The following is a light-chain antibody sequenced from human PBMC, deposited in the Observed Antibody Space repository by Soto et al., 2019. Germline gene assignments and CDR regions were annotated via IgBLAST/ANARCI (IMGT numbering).Light chain of an antibody. CDR2: DVN. Sequence: QSVLTQPASVSGSPGQSITISCTGTNSDVGGYNSVSWYQQHPGKVPKIMIYDVNIRPSGVPDRFSGSKSGNTASLTISGLQAEDEADYYCSSYTSITVLVFGTGTKLTVL. V-gene: IGLV2-14*01. CDR3: SSYTSITVLV. J-gene: IGLJ1*01. CDR1: NSDVGGYNS.